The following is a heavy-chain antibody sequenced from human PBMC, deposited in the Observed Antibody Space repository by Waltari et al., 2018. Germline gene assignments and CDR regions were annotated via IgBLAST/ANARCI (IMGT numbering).Heavy chain of an antibody. CDR3: ARDYGAPAFDI. Sequence: EVQLVESGGGLVKPGGSLRLSCAASGFTFLNYTMNWVRQAPGKGLEWVSSITSSSSIYYADSVKGRFTISRDNAKNSLYLQVNSLRAEDTAVYYCARDYGAPAFDIWGQGTMVTVSS. D-gene: IGHD3-10*01. CDR2: ITSSSSI. V-gene: IGHV3-21*01. J-gene: IGHJ3*02. CDR1: GFTFLNYT.